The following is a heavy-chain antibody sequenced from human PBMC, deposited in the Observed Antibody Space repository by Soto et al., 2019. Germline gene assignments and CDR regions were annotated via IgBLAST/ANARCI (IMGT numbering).Heavy chain of an antibody. J-gene: IGHJ4*02. CDR1: GFTVSGNY. CDR2: IYNGGGT. V-gene: IGHV3-53*02. Sequence: EVQLVETGGGLIQPGGSRRLSCADSGFTVSGNYMSWVRQAPGKGLEWVSVIYNGGGTYYADSVKGRFTISRDNSKNTLYLQMNSLRAEDTAVYYCAITRGSSYDYWGQGTLVTVSS. CDR3: AITRGSSYDY. D-gene: IGHD6-6*01.